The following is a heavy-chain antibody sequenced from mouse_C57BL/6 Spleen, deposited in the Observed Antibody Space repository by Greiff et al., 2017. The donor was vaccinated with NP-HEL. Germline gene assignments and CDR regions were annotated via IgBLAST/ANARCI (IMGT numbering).Heavy chain of an antibody. Sequence: QVQLKESGPGLVAPSQSLSITCTASGFSLTSYGVSWVRQRPGQGLEWLGVIWGDGSTNYHTAHISSKSISKDNSMNHVFLRLNSLQTDDTATCDCAKGGLRAWFVYWGQGTLVTVSA. CDR2: IWGDGST. CDR3: AKGGLRAWFVY. CDR1: GFSLTSYG. V-gene: IGHV2-3*01. J-gene: IGHJ3*01. D-gene: IGHD2-4*01.